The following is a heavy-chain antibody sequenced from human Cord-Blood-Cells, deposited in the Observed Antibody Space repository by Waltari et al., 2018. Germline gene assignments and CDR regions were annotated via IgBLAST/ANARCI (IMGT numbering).Heavy chain of an antibody. V-gene: IGHV4-39*01. Sequence: QLQLQESGPGLVKPSETLSLTCTVPGGSISSRSYYWGWIRQPPGKGLEWIGRIYYSGSTYYNPSLKSRVTISVDTSKNQFSLKLSSVTAADTAVYYCARSPSRFLEWLLGYFDYWGQGTLVTVSS. CDR2: IYYSGST. D-gene: IGHD3-3*01. J-gene: IGHJ4*02. CDR3: ARSPSRFLEWLLGYFDY. CDR1: GGSISSRSYY.